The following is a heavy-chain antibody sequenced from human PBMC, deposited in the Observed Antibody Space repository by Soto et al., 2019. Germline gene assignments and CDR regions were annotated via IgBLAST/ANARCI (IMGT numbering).Heavy chain of an antibody. CDR1: GYTFTSYG. CDR3: ARDRGVLLWFGESFPGKYYYYGMDV. Sequence: ASVKVSCKASGYTFTSYGISWVRQAPGQGLEWMGWISAYNGNTNYAQKLQGRVTMTTDTSTSTAYMELRSLRSDDTAVYYCARDRGVLLWFGESFPGKYYYYGMDVWGQGTTVTVSS. CDR2: ISAYNGNT. J-gene: IGHJ6*02. D-gene: IGHD3-10*01. V-gene: IGHV1-18*01.